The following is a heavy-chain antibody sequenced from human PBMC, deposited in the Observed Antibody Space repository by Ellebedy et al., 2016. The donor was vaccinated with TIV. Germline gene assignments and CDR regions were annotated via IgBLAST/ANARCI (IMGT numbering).Heavy chain of an antibody. V-gene: IGHV4-34*01. CDR1: GGSFSGYY. J-gene: IGHJ6*02. CDR2: INHSGST. CDR3: ARGVGATHYYGMDV. D-gene: IGHD1-26*01. Sequence: SETLSLXXAVYGGSFSGYYWSWIRQPPGKGLEWIGEINHSGSTNYNPSLKSRVTISVDTSKNQFSLKLSSVTAADTAVYYCARGVGATHYYGMDVWGQGTTVTVSS.